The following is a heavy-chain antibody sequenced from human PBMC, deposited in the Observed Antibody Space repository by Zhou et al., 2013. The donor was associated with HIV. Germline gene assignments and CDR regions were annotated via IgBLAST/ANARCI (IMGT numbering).Heavy chain of an antibody. Sequence: QVQLVQSGAEVRKPGSSVKVSCTASGGTFSNFGISWVRQAPGQGLEWMGGFIPIFGTRRYAQKFQGRITVTTDESTTTAYIELSSLRSEDTAIYYCARASAPSVQYHGMDVWAQGTMVTVSS. CDR2: FIPIFGTR. J-gene: IGHJ6*02. CDR3: ARASAPSVQYHGMDV. CDR1: GGTFSNFG. V-gene: IGHV1-69*05.